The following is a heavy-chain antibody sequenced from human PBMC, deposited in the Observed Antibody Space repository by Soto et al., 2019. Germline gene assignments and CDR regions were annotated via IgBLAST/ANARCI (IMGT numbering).Heavy chain of an antibody. J-gene: IGHJ3*02. CDR1: GASISSSY. CDR2: VYYTEKT. CDR3: ARGFFDTSSGHSNPFDI. V-gene: IGHV4-59*01. D-gene: IGHD3-22*01. Sequence: SETLSLTCIVSGASISSSYWSWIRQSPGKGLEWIAYVYYTEKTNSNPSLSGRVTVSVDTSKNQFSLKLTSVTAADTAVYYCARGFFDTSSGHSNPFDIWGQGTMVTVSS.